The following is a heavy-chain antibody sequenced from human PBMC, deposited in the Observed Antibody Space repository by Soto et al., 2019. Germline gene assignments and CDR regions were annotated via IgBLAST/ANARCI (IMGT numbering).Heavy chain of an antibody. CDR1: GFSLSTYS. Sequence: EVQLVESGGGLVKPGGSLRLSCAASGFSLSTYSMNWVRQAPGKGLEWVSSISSSSNNIYYADSVKGRFTISRDNAKNSLFLQVHSLRDEDTAGYFCARALTTAAGAFDYWGQGTLVTVSS. V-gene: IGHV3-21*01. J-gene: IGHJ4*02. D-gene: IGHD6-13*01. CDR3: ARALTTAAGAFDY. CDR2: ISSSSNNI.